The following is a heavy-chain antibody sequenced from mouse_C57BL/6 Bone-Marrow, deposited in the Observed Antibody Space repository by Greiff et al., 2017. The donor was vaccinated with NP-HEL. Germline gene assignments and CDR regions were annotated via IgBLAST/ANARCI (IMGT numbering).Heavy chain of an antibody. CDR1: GYTFTDYY. Sequence: VQLQQSGAELVRPGASVKLSCKASGYTFTDYYINWVKQRPGQGLEWIARIYPGSGNTYYNEKFKGKVTLTAEKSSSTAYMQLSSLTSEDSAVYFCARWLLRRYFDVWGTGTTVTVSS. CDR3: ARWLLRRYFDV. J-gene: IGHJ1*03. V-gene: IGHV1-76*01. D-gene: IGHD2-3*01. CDR2: IYPGSGNT.